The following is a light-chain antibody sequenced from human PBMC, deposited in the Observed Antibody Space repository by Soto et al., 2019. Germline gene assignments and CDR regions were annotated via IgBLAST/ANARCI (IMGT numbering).Light chain of an antibody. CDR2: GES. J-gene: IGKJ4*01. V-gene: IGKV3-20*01. CDR1: QSVSSSY. Sequence: EIVLTQSPGTLSLSPGERATLSCRASQSVSSSYLAWYQQKPGQAPRLLIYGESSRATSIPDRFSGSESGTDFTLRISRLEPEEGAVYYCQQYGSSLLTFGGGTKVDI. CDR3: QQYGSSLLT.